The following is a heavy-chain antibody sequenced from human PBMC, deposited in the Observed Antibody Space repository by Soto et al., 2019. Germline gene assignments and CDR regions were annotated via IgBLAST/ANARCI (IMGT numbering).Heavy chain of an antibody. CDR2: IYYSGST. Sequence: PSETMSLTCTVSGGSVSSASYYWTWSRQPAMKGLEWIGYIYYSGSTNYNPSLKSRVTISVDTSKNQFSLKVSSVTAADTAVYYCARNSPPAAPGGDYYYGMDVWGQGTTVTVSS. V-gene: IGHV4-61*01. D-gene: IGHD2-2*01. CDR1: GGSVSSASYY. J-gene: IGHJ6*02. CDR3: ARNSPPAAPGGDYYYGMDV.